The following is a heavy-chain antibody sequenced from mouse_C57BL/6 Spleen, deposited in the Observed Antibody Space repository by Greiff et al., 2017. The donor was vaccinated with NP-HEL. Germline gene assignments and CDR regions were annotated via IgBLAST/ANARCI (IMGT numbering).Heavy chain of an antibody. J-gene: IGHJ4*01. V-gene: IGHV5-17*01. CDR2: ISSGSSTI. Sequence: EVKLMESGGGLVKPGGSLKLSCAASGFTFSDYGMHWVRQAPEKGLEWVAYISSGSSTIYYADTVKGRFTISRDNAKNTLFLQMTSLRSEDTAMYYCARSRYYGSSYGAMDYWGQGTSVTVSS. CDR3: ARSRYYGSSYGAMDY. CDR1: GFTFSDYG. D-gene: IGHD1-1*01.